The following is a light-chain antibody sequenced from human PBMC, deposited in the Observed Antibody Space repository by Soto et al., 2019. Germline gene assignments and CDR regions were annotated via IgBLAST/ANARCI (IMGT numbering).Light chain of an antibody. CDR3: QQRSDGLT. V-gene: IGKV3-11*01. CDR2: DAS. Sequence: EIVLTQSPATLSLSPGETATLSCRASQSVGSYLGWYQQKPGQAPRLLIYDASNRVKGIPARFSGSGSGTEFTITISSLEPEDFAVYFCQQRSDGLTFGGGTKVEMK. CDR1: QSVGSY. J-gene: IGKJ4*01.